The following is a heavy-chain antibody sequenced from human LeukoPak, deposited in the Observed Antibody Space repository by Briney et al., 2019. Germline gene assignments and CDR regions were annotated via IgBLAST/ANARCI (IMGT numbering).Heavy chain of an antibody. D-gene: IGHD5-18*01. V-gene: IGHV3-23*01. J-gene: IGHJ4*02. CDR2: ISANGANT. CDR1: GFTYNSHA. CDR3: AKDQGFSYYYLDY. Sequence: VGSLRLSCVASGFTYNSHAMSWVRQAPGKGLEWVSGISANGANTYYTDSVRGRFTISRDNSKNTVYLQMSSLSAEDTAIYYCAKDQGFSYYYLDYWGQGILVTVAS.